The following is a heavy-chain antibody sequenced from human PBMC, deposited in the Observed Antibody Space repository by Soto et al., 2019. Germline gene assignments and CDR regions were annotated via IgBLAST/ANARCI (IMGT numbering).Heavy chain of an antibody. D-gene: IGHD1-7*01. CDR1: GFTFSSYG. Sequence: GGSLRLSCAASGFTFSSYGMHWVRQAPGKGLEWVAVISYDGSNKYYADSVKGRFTISRDNSKNTLYLQMNSLGAEDTAVYYCAKDDGETSKLRLPSRYWGQGTLVTVSS. CDR2: ISYDGSNK. J-gene: IGHJ4*02. V-gene: IGHV3-30*18. CDR3: AKDDGETSKLRLPSRY.